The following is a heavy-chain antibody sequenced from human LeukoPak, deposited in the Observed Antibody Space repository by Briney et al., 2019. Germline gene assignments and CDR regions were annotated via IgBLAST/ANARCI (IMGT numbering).Heavy chain of an antibody. J-gene: IGHJ3*02. V-gene: IGHV4-30-2*01. CDR1: GGSISSGGYS. D-gene: IGHD3-3*01. CDR3: ARGGRDFRSGYPRWAFDI. CDR2: IYHSGST. Sequence: SQTLSLTCAVSGGSISSGGYSWSWIRQPPGKGLEWIGYIYHSGSTYYNPSLKSRVTISVDRSKNQFSLKLSSVTAADTAVYYCARGGRDFRSGYPRWAFDIWGQGTMVTVSS.